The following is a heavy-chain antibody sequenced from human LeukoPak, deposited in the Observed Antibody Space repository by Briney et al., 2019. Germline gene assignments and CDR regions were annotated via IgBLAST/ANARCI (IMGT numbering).Heavy chain of an antibody. J-gene: IGHJ5*02. V-gene: IGHV1-69*04. Sequence: SVKVSCKASGGTFSSYAISWVRQAPGQGLEWMGRIIPILGIANYAQKFQGRVTITADKSTSTAYMELSSLRSEDTAVYYCATTAPGKVTMVRGVIHGDWFDPWGQGTLVTVSS. CDR2: IIPILGIA. D-gene: IGHD3-10*01. CDR1: GGTFSSYA. CDR3: ATTAPGKVTMVRGVIHGDWFDP.